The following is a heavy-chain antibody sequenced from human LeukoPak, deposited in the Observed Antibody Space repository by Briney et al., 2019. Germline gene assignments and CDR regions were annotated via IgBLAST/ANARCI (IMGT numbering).Heavy chain of an antibody. CDR1: GGSISTYY. V-gene: IGHV4-59*08. D-gene: IGHD6-19*01. J-gene: IGHJ1*01. Sequence: SETLSLTCAVSGGSISTYYWTWIRQPPGKGLEWIGYIYYSGNTNYNPSLKSRVTISLDTSKNQFSLKLSSMTAADTAVYYCARGAVAGTQYFQHWGQGTLVTVSS. CDR2: IYYSGNT. CDR3: ARGAVAGTQYFQH.